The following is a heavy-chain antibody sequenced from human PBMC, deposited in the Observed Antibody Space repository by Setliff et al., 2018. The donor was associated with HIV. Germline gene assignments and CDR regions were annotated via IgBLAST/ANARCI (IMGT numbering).Heavy chain of an antibody. J-gene: IGHJ6*03. V-gene: IGHV4-39*01. D-gene: IGHD3-10*01. CDR3: VRQAFYYASGTYSHFYMDV. CDR2: IYYSGST. Sequence: ETLSLTCTVSGGSISSSSYYWGWIRQPPGKGLEWIGSIYYSGSTYYNPSLKSRVTISVDTSKNQFSLKLSSVTAADTAVYYCVRQAFYYASGTYSHFYMDVWGKGIAVTVSS. CDR1: GGSISSSSYY.